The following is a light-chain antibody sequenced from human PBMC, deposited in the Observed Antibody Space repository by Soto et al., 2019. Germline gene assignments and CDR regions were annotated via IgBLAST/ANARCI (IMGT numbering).Light chain of an antibody. Sequence: EIVLTQSPATLSLSPGERATLSCRASQSIIVCLAWYQQKPGQAPRLLIYDASNRATGIPARFTGSGSGTDFTLTISSLEPEDFAVYYCQQRSNWPITFGQGTRLEIK. V-gene: IGKV3-11*01. CDR1: QSIIVC. CDR3: QQRSNWPIT. J-gene: IGKJ5*01. CDR2: DAS.